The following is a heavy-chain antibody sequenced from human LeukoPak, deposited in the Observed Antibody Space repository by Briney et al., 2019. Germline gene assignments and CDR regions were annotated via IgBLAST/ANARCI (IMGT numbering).Heavy chain of an antibody. J-gene: IGHJ4*02. D-gene: IGHD5-12*01. Sequence: ASVKVSCKASGYSFVSYGMSWVRQAPGQGLECMGWISAYNGKTNYPQKFQGRVTMTTDTSTNTGYMELRSLRFDDTAVYYCARVRDTGYDENDFWGQGTLVTVSS. CDR2: ISAYNGKT. V-gene: IGHV1-18*01. CDR1: GYSFVSYG. CDR3: ARVRDTGYDENDF.